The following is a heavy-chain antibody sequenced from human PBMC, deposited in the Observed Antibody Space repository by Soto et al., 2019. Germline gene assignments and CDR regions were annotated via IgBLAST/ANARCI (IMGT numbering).Heavy chain of an antibody. CDR3: ARGVDSSGYYYYYGMDV. D-gene: IGHD3-22*01. V-gene: IGHV3-21*01. J-gene: IGHJ6*02. Sequence: EVQLVESGGGLVKPGGSLRLSCAASGFTFSSYSMNWVRQAPGKGLEWVSSISSSSSYIYYADSVKGRFTISRDNAKNSLYLQMNSLRAEDTAVYYCARGVDSSGYYYYYGMDVWGQGTTVTVSS. CDR2: ISSSSSYI. CDR1: GFTFSSYS.